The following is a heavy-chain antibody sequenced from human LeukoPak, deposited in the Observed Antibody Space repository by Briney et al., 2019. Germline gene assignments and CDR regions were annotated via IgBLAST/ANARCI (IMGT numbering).Heavy chain of an antibody. D-gene: IGHD4-17*01. Sequence: GASVTVSFKASGYTFTNHGIHWVRQAPGQGCEWMGWITPYNGYTNYSLKFQDRVTMTTDTSTSTVYMELRSLISDDTAVYYCARGATKVTSVIHMDVWGKGTTVIVSS. CDR1: GYTFTNHG. J-gene: IGHJ6*03. V-gene: IGHV1-18*01. CDR2: ITPYNGYT. CDR3: ARGATKVTSVIHMDV.